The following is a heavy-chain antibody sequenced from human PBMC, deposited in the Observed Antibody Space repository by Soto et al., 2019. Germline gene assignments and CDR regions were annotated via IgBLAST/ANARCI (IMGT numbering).Heavy chain of an antibody. Sequence: GGSLRLSCAASGFTFSSYALSWVRQAPGKGLEWVSIISGSGGNTYYADPVKGRFSISRDNSKNTLYLQMNSLRVEDTAVYYCARPEKSNPWGKGPDYWGQGTLVTVSS. CDR3: ARPEKSNPWGKGPDY. D-gene: IGHD3-16*01. J-gene: IGHJ4*02. CDR2: ISGSGGNT. CDR1: GFTFSSYA. V-gene: IGHV3-23*01.